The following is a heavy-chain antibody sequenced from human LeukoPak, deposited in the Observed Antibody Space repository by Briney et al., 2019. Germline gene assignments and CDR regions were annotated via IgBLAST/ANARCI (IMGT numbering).Heavy chain of an antibody. J-gene: IGHJ4*02. D-gene: IGHD3-16*02. Sequence: ASVKVSCKASGYTFTGYYMHWVRQAPGQGLEWMGWINPNSGGTNYAQKLQGRVTMTTDTSTSTAYMELRSLRSDDTAVYYCARSGVGDYVWGSYRYPEGDDYWGQGTLVTVSS. V-gene: IGHV1-2*02. CDR3: ARSGVGDYVWGSYRYPEGDDY. CDR1: GYTFTGYY. CDR2: INPNSGGT.